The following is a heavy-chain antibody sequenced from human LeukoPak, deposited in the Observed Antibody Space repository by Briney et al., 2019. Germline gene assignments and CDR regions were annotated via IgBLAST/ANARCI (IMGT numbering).Heavy chain of an antibody. CDR1: GGSISSGGYY. CDR2: IYYSGST. J-gene: IGHJ4*02. D-gene: IGHD4-23*01. V-gene: IGHV4-31*03. CDR3: ARAGAHDYGGFTIDY. Sequence: SETLSLTCTVSGGSISSGGYYWSWIRQHPGKGLEWIGYIYYSGSTYYNPSLKSRVTISVDTSKNQFSLKLSSVTAADTAVYYCARAGAHDYGGFTIDYWGQGTLVTVSS.